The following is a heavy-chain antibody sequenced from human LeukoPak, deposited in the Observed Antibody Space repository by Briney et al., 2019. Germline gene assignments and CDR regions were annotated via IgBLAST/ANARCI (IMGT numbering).Heavy chain of an antibody. J-gene: IGHJ4*02. CDR1: GYTFTNYG. CDR2: ISAYNGDT. CDR3: AREACSDGVCYFEY. D-gene: IGHD2-8*01. Sequence: EASVTASCTASGYTFTNYGFSWVRQAPGEGLEWMGWISAYNGDTKYAQKFQGRVTITTDTSATTVYMELGSLRFDDAAVYYCAREACSDGVCYFEYWGQGTLVTVSS. V-gene: IGHV1-18*01.